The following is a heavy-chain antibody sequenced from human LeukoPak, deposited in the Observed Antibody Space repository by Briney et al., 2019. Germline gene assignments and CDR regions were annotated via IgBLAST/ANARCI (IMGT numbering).Heavy chain of an antibody. V-gene: IGHV1-18*04. D-gene: IGHD3-10*01. CDR3: ARETGSAEYFQY. CDR2: ISGYNGDT. J-gene: IGHJ1*01. Sequence: ASVKVSCKASGYTFTGYYMHWVRQAPGQGLEWMGWISGYNGDTNYAQKFQGRVIMTTDTSTSTAYMELRSLRSDDTAVYYCARETGSAEYFQYWGQGTLVTVSS. CDR1: GYTFTGYY.